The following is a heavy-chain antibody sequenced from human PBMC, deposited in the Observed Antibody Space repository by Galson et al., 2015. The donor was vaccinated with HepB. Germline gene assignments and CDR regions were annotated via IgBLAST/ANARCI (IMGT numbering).Heavy chain of an antibody. D-gene: IGHD4-23*01. CDR2: ISSSSSYI. V-gene: IGHV3-21*01. Sequence: SLRLSCAASGFTFSSYSMNWVRQAPGKGLEWVSSISSSSSYIYYADSVKGRFTISRDNAKNSLYLQMNSLRAEDTAVYYCARDPRGGNSVDYWGQGTLVTVSS. CDR1: GFTFSSYS. J-gene: IGHJ4*02. CDR3: ARDPRGGNSVDY.